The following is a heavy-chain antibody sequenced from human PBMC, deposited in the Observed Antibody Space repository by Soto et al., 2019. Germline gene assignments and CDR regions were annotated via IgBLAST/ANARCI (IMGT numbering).Heavy chain of an antibody. CDR3: ARGWSPYVWFNEF. V-gene: IGHV1-69*01. CDR1: GGLFSSFA. D-gene: IGHD3-16*01. Sequence: QGQLVQSGPEVKKVGSSVKLSCKDSGGLFSSFAISWVRQSPGQGLEWLGGIIPVFGTTNYAENFQDRVTIPADESTNTAYMELTSLTSGDTAIYYCARGWSPYVWFNEFWGQGTLVTVSS. CDR2: IIPVFGTT. J-gene: IGHJ4*02.